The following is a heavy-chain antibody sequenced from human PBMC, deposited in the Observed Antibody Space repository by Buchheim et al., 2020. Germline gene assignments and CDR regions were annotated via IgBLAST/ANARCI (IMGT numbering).Heavy chain of an antibody. CDR1: GGSISSYY. CDR2: IYYSGST. D-gene: IGHD6-25*01. V-gene: IGHV4-59*01. Sequence: QVQLQESGPGLVKPSEALSLTCTVSGGSISSYYWSWIRQPPGKGLEWIGYIYYSGSTNYNPSLKSRVTISVDTSKNQFSLKLSSVTAADTAVYYCARAGSSGKFDYWGQGTL. J-gene: IGHJ4*02. CDR3: ARAGSSGKFDY.